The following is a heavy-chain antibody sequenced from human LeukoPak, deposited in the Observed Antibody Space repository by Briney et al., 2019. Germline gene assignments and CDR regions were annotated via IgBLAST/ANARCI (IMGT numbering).Heavy chain of an antibody. Sequence: PGGSLRLSCTASGFTFGDYGMSWVRQAPGKGLEWVGFTRSEPYGGTTEYAASVKGRFTISRDDSKSIAYLQMNSLKTEDTAVYYCTRNNWNAFDFWGQGTLVTVSS. CDR1: GFTFGDYG. D-gene: IGHD1-20*01. CDR3: TRNNWNAFDF. V-gene: IGHV3-49*04. J-gene: IGHJ4*02. CDR2: TRSEPYGGTT.